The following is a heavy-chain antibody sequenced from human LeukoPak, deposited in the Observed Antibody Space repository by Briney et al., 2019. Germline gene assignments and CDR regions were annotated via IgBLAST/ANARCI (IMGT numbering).Heavy chain of an antibody. CDR2: IYYSGST. CDR1: GGSISSYY. V-gene: IGHV4-59*01. J-gene: IGHJ4*02. D-gene: IGHD3-9*01. CDR3: ARRGIRYFDWFDDF. Sequence: PSETLSLTCSVSGGSISSYYWNWIRQPPGKGLEWIGYIYYSGSTNYNPSLKSRVTISVDTSKKQFSLKLSSVTAADTAVYYCARRGIRYFDWFDDFWGQGTLVTVSS.